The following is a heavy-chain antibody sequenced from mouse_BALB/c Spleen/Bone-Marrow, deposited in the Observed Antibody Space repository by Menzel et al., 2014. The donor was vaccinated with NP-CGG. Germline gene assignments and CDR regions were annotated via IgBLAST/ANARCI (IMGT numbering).Heavy chain of an antibody. Sequence: EVQLKESGGGLVKPGGSLKLSCAASGFTFSDYYMYWVRQTPEKRLEWVATISDGGSYTYYPDSVKGRFTISRDNAKNNLYLQMSSLKSEDTAMYYCARRWFAYWGQGTLVTVSA. J-gene: IGHJ3*01. V-gene: IGHV5-4*02. CDR3: ARRWFAY. CDR1: GFTFSDYY. CDR2: ISDGGSYT.